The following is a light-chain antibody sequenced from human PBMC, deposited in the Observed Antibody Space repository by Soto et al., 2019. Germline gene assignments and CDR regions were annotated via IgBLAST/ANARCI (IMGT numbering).Light chain of an antibody. CDR2: DAS. CDR1: QGLSSA. Sequence: AIQLTQSPSSLSASVGDRVTITCRASQGLSSALAWYQQKPGQAPNLLIYDASNLESGVPSRFSGSGSGTDFTLTISSLQAEDFATYYCQKYNSAPPLFTFGPGTKVDIK. J-gene: IGKJ3*01. V-gene: IGKV1-13*02. CDR3: QKYNSAPPLFT.